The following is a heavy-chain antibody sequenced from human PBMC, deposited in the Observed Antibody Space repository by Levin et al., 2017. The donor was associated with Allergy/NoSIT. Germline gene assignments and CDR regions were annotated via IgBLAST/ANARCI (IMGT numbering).Heavy chain of an antibody. CDR2: INSDGSST. J-gene: IGHJ5*02. Sequence: GESLKISCAASGFTFSSYWMQWVRQAPGKGLVWVSHINSDGSSTTYADSVKGRFTTSRDNAKNTLYLQMNSLRVEDTAVYYCARVLHWNHENWFDPWGQGTLVTVSS. CDR3: ARVLHWNHENWFDP. D-gene: IGHD1-1*01. V-gene: IGHV3-74*01. CDR1: GFTFSSYW.